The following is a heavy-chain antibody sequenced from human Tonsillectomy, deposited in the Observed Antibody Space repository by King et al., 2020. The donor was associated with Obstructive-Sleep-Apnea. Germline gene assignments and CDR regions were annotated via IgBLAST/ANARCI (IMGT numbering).Heavy chain of an antibody. CDR1: GGTFTSYG. CDR3: ARETYCGGDCYSYFDL. CDR2: VIFLVGIA. V-gene: IGHV1-69*10. D-gene: IGHD2-21*02. Sequence: QLVQSGAEVKKPGSSVKVSCKASGGTFTSYGVSWVRQAPGQGLEWRGGVIFLVGIANYAQKFQGRVTITADKSTSTAYMELTSLRSEDTAVYYCARETYCGGDCYSYFDLWGPGTLVAVSS. J-gene: IGHJ2*01.